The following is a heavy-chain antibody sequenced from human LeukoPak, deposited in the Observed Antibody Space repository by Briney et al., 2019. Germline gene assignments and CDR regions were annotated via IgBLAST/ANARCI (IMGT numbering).Heavy chain of an antibody. Sequence: PSETLSLTCVVYGGSFSGYYWNWIRQPPGKGLEWIGEINHSGSTNYNPSLKSRVTISVDTSKNQFSLKLNSVIAADTAMYYCAILEYNNPSYYYYYMDVWGKGTTVTVSS. CDR1: GGSFSGYY. CDR3: AILEYNNPSYYYYYMDV. J-gene: IGHJ6*03. D-gene: IGHD1-14*01. V-gene: IGHV4-34*01. CDR2: INHSGST.